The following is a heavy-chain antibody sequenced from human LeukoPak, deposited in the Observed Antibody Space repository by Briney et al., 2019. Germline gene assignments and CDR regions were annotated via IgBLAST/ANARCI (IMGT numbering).Heavy chain of an antibody. CDR3: ARTSRPYGDYGGFDY. CDR2: INPNSGGT. Sequence: ASVKVSCKASGYTFTGYYIHWVRQAPGQGLEWMGWINPNSGGTNYAQKFQGWVTMTRDTSISTAYMELSRLRSDDTAVHYCARTSRPYGDYGGFDYWGQGTLVTVSS. J-gene: IGHJ4*02. V-gene: IGHV1-2*04. CDR1: GYTFTGYY. D-gene: IGHD4-17*01.